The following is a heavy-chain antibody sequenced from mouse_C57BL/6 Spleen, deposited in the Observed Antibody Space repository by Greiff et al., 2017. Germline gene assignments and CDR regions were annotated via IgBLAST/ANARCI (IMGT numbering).Heavy chain of an antibody. J-gene: IGHJ4*01. CDR2: IDPSVSYT. CDR1: GYTFTSYW. D-gene: IGHD2-5*01. CDR3: ARSWSNYYAMDY. V-gene: IGHV1-69*01. Sequence: QVQLQQPGAELVMPGASVKLSCTASGYTFTSYWMHWVKQRPGQGLEWIGEIDPSVSYTNYNEKFKGKSTLTVDKSSSTAYMQLSSLTSEDSAVYYCARSWSNYYAMDYWGQGTSVTVSS.